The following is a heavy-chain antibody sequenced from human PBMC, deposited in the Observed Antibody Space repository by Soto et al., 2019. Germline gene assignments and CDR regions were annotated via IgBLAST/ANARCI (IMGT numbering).Heavy chain of an antibody. CDR3: ARDQYYYGMDV. V-gene: IGHV4-61*01. Sequence: QVQLQESGPGLVKPSETLSLTCTVSGGSVSSGSYYWSWIRQPPGKGLEWIGYIYYSGSTNYNPSHKSRVTISVDTSKNQFSLKLSSVTAADTAVYYCARDQYYYGMDVWGQGTTVTVSS. CDR2: IYYSGST. J-gene: IGHJ6*02. CDR1: GGSVSSGSYY.